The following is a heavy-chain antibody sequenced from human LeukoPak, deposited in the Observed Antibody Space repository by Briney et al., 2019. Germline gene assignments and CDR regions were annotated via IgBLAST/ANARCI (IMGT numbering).Heavy chain of an antibody. D-gene: IGHD1-26*01. CDR2: IYTSGST. Sequence: SETLSLTCTVSGGSISSYYWSWLRQPAGKGLEWIGRIYTSGSTNYNPSLKSRVTMSVDTSKNQFSLKLSSVTAADTAVYYCARAMVGATMNWFDLWGQGTLVTVSS. CDR3: ARAMVGATMNWFDL. V-gene: IGHV4-4*07. CDR1: GGSISSYY. J-gene: IGHJ5*02.